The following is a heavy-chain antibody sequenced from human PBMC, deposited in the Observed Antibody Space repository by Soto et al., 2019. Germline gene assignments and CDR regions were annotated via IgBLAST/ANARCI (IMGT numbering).Heavy chain of an antibody. V-gene: IGHV4-38-2*01. CDR3: GRTDSVGYYIYF. D-gene: IGHD3-22*01. CDR1: GDSISRGYH. CDR2: IYHTGTT. J-gene: IGHJ4*01. Sequence: NPSENLSLTCAVSGDSISRGYHWAWIRQPPGKGLEWVASIYHTGTTYYNPSLTSRVTISVDTSKNQFSLKLTSVTAADSAVYYCGRTDSVGYYIYF.